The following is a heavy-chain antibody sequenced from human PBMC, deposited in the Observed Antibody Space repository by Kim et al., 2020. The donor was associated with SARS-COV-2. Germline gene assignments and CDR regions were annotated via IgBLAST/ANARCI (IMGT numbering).Heavy chain of an antibody. D-gene: IGHD1-1*01. Sequence: SVKGRFTISRDNSKNTLYLQMNSLRAEDTAVYYCAKGRGSTGTTFDAFDIWGQGTMVTVSS. J-gene: IGHJ3*02. V-gene: IGHV3-23*01. CDR3: AKGRGSTGTTFDAFDI.